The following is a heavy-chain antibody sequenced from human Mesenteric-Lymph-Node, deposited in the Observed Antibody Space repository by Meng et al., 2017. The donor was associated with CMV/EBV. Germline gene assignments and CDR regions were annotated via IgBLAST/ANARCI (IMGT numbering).Heavy chain of an antibody. CDR3: ARGWEVGATTAADY. CDR2: ISYDGSNK. D-gene: IGHD1-26*01. CDR1: GFTFSSYA. J-gene: IGHJ4*02. Sequence: SLKISCAASGFTFSSYAMHWVRQAPGKGLEWVAVISYDGSNKYYADSVKGRFTISRDNSKNTLYLQMNSLRAEDTAVYYCARGWEVGATTAADYWGQGTLVTVSS. V-gene: IGHV3-30*04.